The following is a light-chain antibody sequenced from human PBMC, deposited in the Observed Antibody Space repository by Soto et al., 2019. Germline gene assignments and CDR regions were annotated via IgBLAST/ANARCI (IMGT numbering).Light chain of an antibody. J-gene: IGKJ4*01. V-gene: IGKV3-15*01. CDR3: QHYKTWPLA. CDR1: QSVNGD. Sequence: RVMTQFPATLSVSPGERATLFCRASQSVNGDLAWYQQRPGQAPRLLIFGATSRATDVPARFSGTRSGTEFTLTISGLQSEDFAIYYCQHYKTWPLAFGGGTKVDIK. CDR2: GAT.